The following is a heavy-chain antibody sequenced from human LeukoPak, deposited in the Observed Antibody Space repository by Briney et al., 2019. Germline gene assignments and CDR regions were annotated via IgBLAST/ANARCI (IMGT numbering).Heavy chain of an antibody. CDR1: GFTCSDYY. V-gene: IGHV3-11*01. J-gene: IGHJ4*02. Sequence: PGGSLRLSCAASGFTCSDYYMSWIRQAPGKGLEWVSYISSSGSTIYYADSVKGRFTISRDNAKNSLYLQMNSLRAEDTAVYYCAKDHHLYPTTSFDYWGQGTLVTVSS. CDR2: ISSSGSTI. CDR3: AKDHHLYPTTSFDY. D-gene: IGHD3-16*01.